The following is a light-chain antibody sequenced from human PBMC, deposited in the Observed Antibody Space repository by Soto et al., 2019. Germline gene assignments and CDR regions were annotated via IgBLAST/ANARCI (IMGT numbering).Light chain of an antibody. CDR3: QQYNKWPPWT. Sequence: EIAMTQSPVTLSVSPGEGATLFCRASQSVRNNLAWYQQKPGLAPRLLIYAVSTRATGVPARFSGHGSETEFSLTISGLQSDDFALYYCQQYNKWPPWTFGQGTKVHIK. CDR2: AVS. V-gene: IGKV3-15*01. CDR1: QSVRNN. J-gene: IGKJ1*01.